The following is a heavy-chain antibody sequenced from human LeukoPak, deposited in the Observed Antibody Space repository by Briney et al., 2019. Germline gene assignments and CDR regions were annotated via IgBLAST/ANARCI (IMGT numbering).Heavy chain of an antibody. Sequence: GGSLRLSCAASGLIFSSYWMSWARQAPGKGLEWVSALTGSGDNTYYADSVKGRFTISRDNSKNTLFLQTTSLRAEDTALYYCARIHDYSNYFHWYFDLWGRGTLVTVSS. CDR1: GLIFSSYW. V-gene: IGHV3-23*01. CDR3: ARIHDYSNYFHWYFDL. CDR2: LTGSGDNT. J-gene: IGHJ2*01. D-gene: IGHD4-11*01.